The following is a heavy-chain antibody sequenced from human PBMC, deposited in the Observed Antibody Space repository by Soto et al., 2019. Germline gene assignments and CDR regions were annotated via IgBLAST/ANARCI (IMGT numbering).Heavy chain of an antibody. D-gene: IGHD1-1*01. CDR1: GFTFSSYA. J-gene: IGHJ4*02. CDR3: ARGWTFDL. V-gene: IGHV3-23*01. CDR2: INGGGDST. Sequence: GGSLRLSCAASGFTFSSYAMSWVRQTPGKGLEWVSGINGGGDSTYFADSVRGRFTISRDNSKNTLFLHMNSLRAEDTAVYYCARGWTFDLWGQGTLVTVSS.